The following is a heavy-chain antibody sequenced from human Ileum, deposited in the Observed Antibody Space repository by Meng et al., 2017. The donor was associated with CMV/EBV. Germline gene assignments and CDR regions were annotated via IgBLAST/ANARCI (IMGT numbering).Heavy chain of an antibody. V-gene: IGHV1-18*01. J-gene: IGHJ6*02. CDR3: ASLVGGTILDFSYGMDV. CDR1: GYTFTSYG. Sequence: ASVKVSCKASGYTFTSYGISWVRQAPGQGLEWMGWISAYNGNTNYAQKLQGRVTMTRDTSMSTAYMDLSSLKSDDTAIYYCASLVGGTILDFSYGMDVWGQGTTVTVSS. D-gene: IGHD1-26*01. CDR2: ISAYNGNT.